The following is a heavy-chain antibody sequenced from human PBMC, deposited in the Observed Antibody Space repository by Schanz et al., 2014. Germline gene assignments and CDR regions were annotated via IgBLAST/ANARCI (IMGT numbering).Heavy chain of an antibody. D-gene: IGHD3-9*01. J-gene: IGHJ6*02. CDR3: AKVDRTRYYAMDV. CDR2: IIPILDKT. CDR1: GGTFSSST. Sequence: QVQLVQSGAEVKKPGSSVKVSCKASGGTFSSSTLTWVRQAPGQGLEWMGRIIPILDKTNYAQKFQGRVTMTADKSTSTVYMEVSVLRSEDTAVYYCAKVDRTRYYAMDVWGQGTTVTVSS. V-gene: IGHV1-69*08.